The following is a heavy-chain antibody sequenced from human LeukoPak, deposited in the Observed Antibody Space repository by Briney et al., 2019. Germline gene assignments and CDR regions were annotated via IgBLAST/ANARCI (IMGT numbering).Heavy chain of an antibody. CDR3: ARAGLGGHYIDY. Sequence: GGSLRLSCAASGFTFSDYYMTWIRQAPGQGLEWISYVSGSDEDKYYAGSVRGRFAISRDNAEKSLFLQMSNVRAEDTAVYYCARAGLGGHYIDYWGQGTLVTVSS. CDR1: GFTFSDYY. D-gene: IGHD2-15*01. J-gene: IGHJ4*02. CDR2: VSGSDEDK. V-gene: IGHV3-11*01.